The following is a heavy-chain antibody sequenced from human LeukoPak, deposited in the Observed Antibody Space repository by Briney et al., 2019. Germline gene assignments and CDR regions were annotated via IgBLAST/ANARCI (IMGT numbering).Heavy chain of an antibody. D-gene: IGHD2-2*01. Sequence: SETLSLTRAVYGGSFSGYYWSWIRQPPGKGLEWIGEINHSGSTNYNPSLKSRVTISVDTSKNQFSLKLSSVTAADTAVYYCARGRVCSNTSCYPPGWFDPWGQGTLVTVSS. V-gene: IGHV4-34*01. CDR2: INHSGST. CDR1: GGSFSGYY. CDR3: ARGRVCSNTSCYPPGWFDP. J-gene: IGHJ5*02.